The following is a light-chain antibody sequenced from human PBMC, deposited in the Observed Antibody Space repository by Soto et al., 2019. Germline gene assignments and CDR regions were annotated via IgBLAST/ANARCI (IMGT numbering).Light chain of an antibody. CDR3: QQYGSSPT. Sequence: ENVLTQSPVTLSLSPGERATLSCRASQSISVYLAWYQQKPGQAPRLLIYDGSNRATGIPARFSGSGSGTDFTLTISRLEPEDFAVYYRQQYGSSPTFGQGTKVDIK. V-gene: IGKV3-20*01. CDR2: DGS. J-gene: IGKJ1*01. CDR1: QSISVY.